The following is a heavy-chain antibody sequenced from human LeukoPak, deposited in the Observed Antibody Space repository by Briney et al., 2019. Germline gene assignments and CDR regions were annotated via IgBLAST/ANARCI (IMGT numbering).Heavy chain of an antibody. CDR3: ARERQWDYYMDV. J-gene: IGHJ6*03. CDR1: RFIFSSYA. Sequence: PGGSLRLSCAASRFIFSSYAMNWVRQAPGKGLEWVADIKHDGSTIYYVQSVKGRFTISRDNAKNSLYLQLNSLRAEDTAVYYCARERQWDYYMDVWGKGTTVTVSS. D-gene: IGHD2-8*01. CDR2: IKHDGSTI. V-gene: IGHV3-7*01.